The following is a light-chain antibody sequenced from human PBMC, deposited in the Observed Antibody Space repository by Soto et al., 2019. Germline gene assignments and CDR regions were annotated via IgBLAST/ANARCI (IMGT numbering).Light chain of an antibody. CDR1: QSVSSSY. Sequence: EIVLTQSPATLSFSPGERATLSCRDSQSVSSSYLAWYQQKPGQAPRLLIYGASSRATGIPDRFSGSGSGTDFTLTISRLEPEDFAVYYCQQYGSSPQTFGQGTKVDIK. V-gene: IGKV3-20*01. CDR3: QQYGSSPQT. J-gene: IGKJ1*01. CDR2: GAS.